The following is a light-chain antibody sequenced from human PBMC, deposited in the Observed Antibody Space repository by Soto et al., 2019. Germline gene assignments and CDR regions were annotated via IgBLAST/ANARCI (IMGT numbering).Light chain of an antibody. CDR1: NIGNKR. V-gene: IGLV3-21*04. Sequence: SYELTQSPSVSGAPEKTATITSGGKNIGNKRVHWYRQKPGQAPVLLISYDSDRPSGIPERFSGSNSGNTATLTISRVEAGDEADYYCQVWDIMTDNYVFGSGTKLTVL. CDR2: YDS. J-gene: IGLJ1*01. CDR3: QVWDIMTDNYV.